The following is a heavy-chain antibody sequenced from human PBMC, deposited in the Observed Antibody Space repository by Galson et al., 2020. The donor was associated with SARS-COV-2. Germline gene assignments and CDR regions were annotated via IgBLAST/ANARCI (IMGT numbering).Heavy chain of an antibody. CDR1: LFTFSNYW. D-gene: IGHD5-18*01. CDR3: AREVYTYGDFDD. CDR2: ISTDGITT. Sequence: GESLKISCAVSLFTFSNYWMHWVRQAPGKGLVWVSGISTDGITTTYADSVKGRFTISRDNAKNTVYLQMNSLRAEDTAVYYCAREVYTYGDFDDWGQGTLVTVSS. J-gene: IGHJ4*02. V-gene: IGHV3-74*01.